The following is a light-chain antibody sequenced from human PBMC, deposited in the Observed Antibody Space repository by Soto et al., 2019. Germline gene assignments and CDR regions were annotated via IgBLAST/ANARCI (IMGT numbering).Light chain of an antibody. CDR3: QQYYSTPNT. CDR2: WAS. J-gene: IGKJ2*01. V-gene: IGKV4-1*01. Sequence: DIVMTQSPDSLAVSLGESATINCKSSQSVLYSSNNKNYLAWYQQKPGQPPKLLIYWASTRESGVPDRFSGRGSGTDFTLTISSLQAEDVAVYYCQQYYSTPNTFGQGTKLEIK. CDR1: QSVLYSSNNKNY.